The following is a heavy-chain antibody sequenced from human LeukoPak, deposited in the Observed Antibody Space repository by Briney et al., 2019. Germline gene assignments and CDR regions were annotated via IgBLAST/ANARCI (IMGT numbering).Heavy chain of an antibody. CDR3: AKASAMIVVVSKHFDY. D-gene: IGHD3-22*01. J-gene: IGHJ4*02. CDR2: IRYDGSNK. Sequence: GGSLRLSCAASGFTFSSYGMHWVRQAPGKGLEWVAFIRYDGSNKYYADSVKGRFTISRDNSKNTLYLQMNSLRAEDTAVYYCAKASAMIVVVSKHFDYWGQGTLVTVSS. CDR1: GFTFSSYG. V-gene: IGHV3-30*02.